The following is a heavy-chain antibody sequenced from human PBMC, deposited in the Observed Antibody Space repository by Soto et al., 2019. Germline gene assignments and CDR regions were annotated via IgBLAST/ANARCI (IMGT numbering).Heavy chain of an antibody. D-gene: IGHD2-21*01. CDR2: IIPIFGTA. CDR3: ARDVSLESITIFDY. J-gene: IGHJ4*02. V-gene: IGHV1-69*13. Sequence: ASVKVSCKASGGTFSSYAISWVRQAPGQGLEWMGGIIPIFGTANYAQKFQGRVTITADESTSTAYMELSSLRSEDTAVYYCARDVSLESITIFDYWGQGTLVTVSS. CDR1: GGTFSSYA.